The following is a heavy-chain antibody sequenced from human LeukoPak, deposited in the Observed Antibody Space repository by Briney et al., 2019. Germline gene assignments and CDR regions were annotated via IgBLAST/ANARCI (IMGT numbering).Heavy chain of an antibody. D-gene: IGHD4-17*01. J-gene: IGHJ4*02. Sequence: GGSLRLSCAASGFSFSSHWMSWVRQAPGTGLERVANIKQDGSQKYYVDSVKGRFTISRDNAKNSLYLQMNSLRVEDTAVYYCARGGTTVTPKNFECWGQGNLVTVSS. V-gene: IGHV3-7*01. CDR3: ARGGTTVTPKNFEC. CDR2: IKQDGSQK. CDR1: GFSFSSHW.